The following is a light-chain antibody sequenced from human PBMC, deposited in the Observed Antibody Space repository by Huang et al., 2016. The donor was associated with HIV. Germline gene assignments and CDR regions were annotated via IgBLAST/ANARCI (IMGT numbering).Light chain of an antibody. CDR2: DAA. J-gene: IGKJ1*01. CDR1: QSVTNK. CDR3: QQYNNWPPWT. Sequence: EVVMTQSPVTLSVSPGERATLSCRASQSVTNKLAGFQQKPGKAPRLRIYDAAIRATGFPDRCRGSGSGTEFTLTISSLQSEDFAGYYCQQYNNWPPWTFGQGTKVEIK. V-gene: IGKV3-15*01.